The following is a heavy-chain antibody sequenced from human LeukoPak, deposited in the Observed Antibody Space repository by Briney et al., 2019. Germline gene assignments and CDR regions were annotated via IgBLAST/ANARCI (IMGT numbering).Heavy chain of an antibody. CDR3: ARDQVYYDSSGYYYPDYYYYGMDV. Sequence: GRSLRLSCAASGFTFSSYAMYWVRQAPGKGLEWVAVISYDGSNKYYADSVKGRFTISRDNSKNTLYLQMNSLRAEDTAVYYCARDQVYYDSSGYYYPDYYYYGMDVWGQGTTVTVSS. CDR2: ISYDGSNK. D-gene: IGHD3-22*01. J-gene: IGHJ6*02. CDR1: GFTFSSYA. V-gene: IGHV3-30*04.